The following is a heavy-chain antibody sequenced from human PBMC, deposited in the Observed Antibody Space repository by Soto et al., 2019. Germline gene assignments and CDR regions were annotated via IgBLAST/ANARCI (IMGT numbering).Heavy chain of an antibody. CDR2: IYYSGST. Sequence: QVQLQESGPGLVKPSQTLSLTCTVSGGSISSGGYYWSWIRQHPGKGLEWIGYIYYSGSTYYNPSPKSRVPMSVDTSKNQFSLKLSSVTAADTAVYYCARVEHDSSGYRVNYFDYWGQGTLVTVSS. D-gene: IGHD3-22*01. CDR1: GGSISSGGYY. J-gene: IGHJ4*02. V-gene: IGHV4-31*03. CDR3: ARVEHDSSGYRVNYFDY.